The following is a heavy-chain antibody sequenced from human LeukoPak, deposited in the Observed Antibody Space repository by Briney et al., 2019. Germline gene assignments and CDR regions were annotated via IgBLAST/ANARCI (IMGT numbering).Heavy chain of an antibody. V-gene: IGHV3-74*01. D-gene: IGHD4-17*01. J-gene: IGHJ4*02. CDR1: GFTFSSYT. CDR3: ARDLAYGDYPDY. CDR2: INSDGSST. Sequence: PGGSLRLSCVASGFTFSSYTVNWVRQAPGKGLVWVSRINSDGSSTSYADSVKGRFTISRDNAKNTLYLQMNSLRAEDTAVYYCARDLAYGDYPDYWGQGTLVTVSS.